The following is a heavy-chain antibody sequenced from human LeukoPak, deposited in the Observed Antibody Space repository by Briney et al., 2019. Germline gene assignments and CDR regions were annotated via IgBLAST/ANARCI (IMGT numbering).Heavy chain of an antibody. CDR1: GYSFTSYW. CDR2: IYPGDSDT. J-gene: IGHJ4*02. D-gene: IGHD2-15*01. CDR3: GRGGYYSGGIFYYYFDY. Sequence: GESLQISCKGSGYSFTSYWIGWVRQMPGKGLEWMGIIYPGDSDTRYSPSFQGQVTISADKSISTAYLQWSSLKASDTAMYYCGRGGYYSGGIFYYYFDYWGQGTLVTVSS. V-gene: IGHV5-51*01.